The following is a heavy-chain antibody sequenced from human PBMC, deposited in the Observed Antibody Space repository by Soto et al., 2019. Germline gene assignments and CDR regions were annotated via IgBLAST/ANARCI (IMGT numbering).Heavy chain of an antibody. V-gene: IGHV1-18*01. D-gene: IGHD4-4*01. CDR3: ARGGMTTVLGLHY. CDR1: GYTFTSYD. J-gene: IGHJ4*02. CDR2: ISTYNGNT. Sequence: QVQLVQSGAEVKKPGASVKVSCKASGYTFTSYDISWVRQAPGQGLEWMGWISTYNGNTNFAQKLQGRVTMTTDTPTTTAYMELRSLGSDDTAVYYCARGGMTTVLGLHYWGQGTLVTVSS.